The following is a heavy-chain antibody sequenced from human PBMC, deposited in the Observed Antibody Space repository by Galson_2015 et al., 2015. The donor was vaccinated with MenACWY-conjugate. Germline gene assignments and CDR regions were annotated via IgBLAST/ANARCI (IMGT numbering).Heavy chain of an antibody. CDR3: ARIPTCASSYGYFDY. CDR1: GASITSTY. D-gene: IGHD5-18*01. Sequence: SETLSLTCPVFGASITSTYWSWFRQPPGKGLEWIAYIRENGDLTDNPPFKSRVTMSADKSKNQFSLRLISVTAADTAVYYCARIPTCASSYGYFDYWGHGFRVAVSS. J-gene: IGHJ4*01. V-gene: IGHV4-59*08. CDR2: IRENGDL.